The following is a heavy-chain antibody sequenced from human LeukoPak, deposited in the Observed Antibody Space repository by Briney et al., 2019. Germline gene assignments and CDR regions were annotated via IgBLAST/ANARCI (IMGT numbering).Heavy chain of an antibody. CDR2: ISGSGGST. CDR1: GFTFSSYA. D-gene: IGHD3-10*01. J-gene: IGHJ3*02. Sequence: GGSLRLSCAASGFTFSSYAMSWVRQAPGKGLEWVSAISGSGGSTYYADSVKGRFTISRDNSKNTLYLQMNSLRAEDTAVYYCAKGGRLLWGAFDIWGQATMVTVSS. V-gene: IGHV3-23*01. CDR3: AKGGRLLWGAFDI.